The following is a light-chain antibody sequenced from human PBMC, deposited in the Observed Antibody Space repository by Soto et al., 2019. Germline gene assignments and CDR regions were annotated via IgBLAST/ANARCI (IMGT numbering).Light chain of an antibody. J-gene: IGKJ4*02. CDR3: MQSIQLPLT. Sequence: DIVMTQTPLSLSVTPGQPASISCKSSQSLLHSDGKTYLYWNLQKPGQPPQLPTYEVSNRFSGVPDRFSGSGSGTDVTLKISRVEAEDVGVYYCMQSIQLPLTFGGGTKVEIK. CDR2: EVS. V-gene: IGKV2D-29*01. CDR1: QSLLHSDGKTY.